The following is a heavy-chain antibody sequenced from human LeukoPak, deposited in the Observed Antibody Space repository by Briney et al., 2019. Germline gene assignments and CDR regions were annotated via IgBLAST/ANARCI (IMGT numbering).Heavy chain of an antibody. CDR2: IYYSGST. J-gene: IGHJ3*02. V-gene: IGHV4-59*08. CDR3: ARHEGYYYDKGYAFDI. Sequence: SETLSLTCTVSGGSISSYYWSWIWQPPGKGLEWIGYIYYSGSTNYNPSLKSRVTISVDTSKNQFSLKLSSVTAADTAVYYCARHEGYYYDKGYAFDIWGQGTMVTVSS. D-gene: IGHD3-22*01. CDR1: GGSISSYY.